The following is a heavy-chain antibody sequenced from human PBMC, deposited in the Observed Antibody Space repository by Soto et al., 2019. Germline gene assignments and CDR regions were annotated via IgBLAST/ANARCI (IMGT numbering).Heavy chain of an antibody. D-gene: IGHD3-16*01. CDR2: IYYSGST. V-gene: IGHV4-59*01. J-gene: IGHJ4*02. CDR3: ARGGGFSCDY. Sequence: SETLSLTCTVSGGSLSSYYWSWIRQPPGKGLEWIGYIYYSGSTNYNPSLKSRVTISVDTSKNQFSLKLSSVTAADTAVYYCARGGGFSCDYWGQGTXVTVSS. CDR1: GGSLSSYY.